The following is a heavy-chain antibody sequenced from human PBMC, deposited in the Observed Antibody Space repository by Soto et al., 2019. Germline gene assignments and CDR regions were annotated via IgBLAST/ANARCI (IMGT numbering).Heavy chain of an antibody. CDR3: ARVYYGSGSYYRVPYYYGMDV. D-gene: IGHD3-10*01. CDR1: GGTFSSYA. V-gene: IGHV1-69*13. Sequence: ASVKVSCKASGGTFSSYAISWVRQAPGQGLEWMGGIIPIFGTANYAQKFQGRVTITADESTSTAYMELSSLRSEGTAVYYCARVYYGSGSYYRVPYYYGMDVWGQGTTVTVSS. CDR2: IIPIFGTA. J-gene: IGHJ6*02.